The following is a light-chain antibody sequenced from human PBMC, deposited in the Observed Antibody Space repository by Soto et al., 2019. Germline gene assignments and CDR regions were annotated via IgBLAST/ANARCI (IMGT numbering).Light chain of an antibody. Sequence: QSVLTQPPSVSGAPGQRVTISCTGSSSNIGAGYDVHWYQHLPGTAPKLLIYTNSNRPSGVPDRFSGSKFGTSASLAITGLQVEDEADYYCQAYDSSLTGWVFGGGTKLTVL. CDR3: QAYDSSLTGWV. V-gene: IGLV1-40*01. CDR1: SSNIGAGYD. CDR2: TNS. J-gene: IGLJ3*02.